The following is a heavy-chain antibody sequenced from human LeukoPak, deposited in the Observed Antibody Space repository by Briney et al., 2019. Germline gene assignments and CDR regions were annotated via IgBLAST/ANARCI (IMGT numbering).Heavy chain of an antibody. CDR2: IYYRGNT. CDR1: GGSIISSSYY. D-gene: IGHD4-23*01. J-gene: IGHJ4*02. CDR3: ARTGKTLLNSDFDY. V-gene: IGHV4-39*07. Sequence: PSETLSLTCTVSGGSIISSSYYWGWIRQPPGKGLEWIASIYYRGNTYYNPSLRSRVTISADTSKNQLSLKLSSVTAADTAVYYCARTGKTLLNSDFDYWGQGTLVTVSS.